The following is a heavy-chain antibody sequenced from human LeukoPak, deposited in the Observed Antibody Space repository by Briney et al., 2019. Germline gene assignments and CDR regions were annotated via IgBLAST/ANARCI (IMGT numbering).Heavy chain of an antibody. Sequence: SETLSLTCTVSGGSISSYYWSWIRQPPGKGLEWIGYIYYSGSTNYNPSLKSRVTISVDTSKNQFSLKLSSVTAADTAVYYCASTGGSLPGDYWGQGTLVTVSS. CDR3: ASTGGSLPGDY. J-gene: IGHJ4*02. D-gene: IGHD1-14*01. CDR2: IYYSGST. CDR1: GGSISSYY. V-gene: IGHV4-59*01.